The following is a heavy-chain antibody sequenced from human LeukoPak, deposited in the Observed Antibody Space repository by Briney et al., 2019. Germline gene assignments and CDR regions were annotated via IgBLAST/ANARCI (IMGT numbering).Heavy chain of an antibody. CDR3: ARDPLAYCTGDYYHRFFDY. D-gene: IGHD2-21*02. Sequence: ASVKVSCKASGYTFTSYGISWVRQAPGQGLEWMGWISAYNGNTNYAPKLQGRVTMTTDTSTSTAYMELRSLRSDDTAVYYCARDPLAYCTGDYYHRFFDYWGQGTLVTVSS. V-gene: IGHV1-18*01. CDR1: GYTFTSYG. CDR2: ISAYNGNT. J-gene: IGHJ4*02.